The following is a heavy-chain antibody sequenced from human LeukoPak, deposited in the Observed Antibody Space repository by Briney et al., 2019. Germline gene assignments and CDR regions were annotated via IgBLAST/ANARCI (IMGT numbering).Heavy chain of an antibody. CDR3: ARGLMVVRGVITSSYYYYMDV. J-gene: IGHJ6*03. D-gene: IGHD3-10*01. V-gene: IGHV3-48*01. CDR1: VFTFSSYS. Sequence: GGSLRLSCAASVFTFSSYSMNGVRQAPGKGLEWVSYISSSSSTIYYADSVKGRFTISRDNAKNSLYLQMNSLRGEDTAVYYCARGLMVVRGVITSSYYYYMDVWGKGTTVTVSS. CDR2: ISSSSSTI.